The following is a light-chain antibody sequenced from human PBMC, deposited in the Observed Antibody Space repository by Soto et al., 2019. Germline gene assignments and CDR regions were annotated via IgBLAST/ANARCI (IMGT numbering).Light chain of an antibody. V-gene: IGLV2-14*03. Sequence: QSALTQPGSVSGSPVQSITISCTGTSSDVGGYNYVSWYQHHPGKAPKRMIYDVSNRTSGVSNRFSGVKSGNTASLTISGLQAEDEADYYCGSYTSSSTRVFGTGTKVTVL. J-gene: IGLJ1*01. CDR2: DVS. CDR1: SSDVGGYNY. CDR3: GSYTSSSTRV.